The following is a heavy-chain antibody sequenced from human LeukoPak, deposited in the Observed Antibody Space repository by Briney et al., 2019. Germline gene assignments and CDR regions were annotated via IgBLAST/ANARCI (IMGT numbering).Heavy chain of an antibody. D-gene: IGHD6-19*01. V-gene: IGHV3-21*01. CDR2: ISMSSTYI. CDR1: GFTFSSNA. CDR3: TRAPYSSGWYTVGF. J-gene: IGHJ4*02. Sequence: GGSLRLSCAASGFTFSSNAMNWVRQAPGKGLEWVSSISMSSTYIYYADSVKGRFTISRDNAKNSLYLQMDSLRDEDTAVYYCTRAPYSSGWYTVGFWGQGTLVTVSS.